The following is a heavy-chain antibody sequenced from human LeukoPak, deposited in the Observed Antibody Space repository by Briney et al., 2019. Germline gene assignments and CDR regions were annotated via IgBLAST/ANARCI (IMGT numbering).Heavy chain of an antibody. J-gene: IGHJ5*02. D-gene: IGHD2-15*01. CDR3: ARDGYCSGGSCYSAWFDP. CDR1: GASLSGYF. Sequence: SETLSLICTVSGASLSGYFWTWIRQPAGKGLEWIGRVYISGNTNYNPSLKSRVTMSVDTSNNQFSLKMRSVTAADTAVYYCARDGYCSGGSCYSAWFDPWGQGTLVIVSS. V-gene: IGHV4-4*07. CDR2: VYISGNT.